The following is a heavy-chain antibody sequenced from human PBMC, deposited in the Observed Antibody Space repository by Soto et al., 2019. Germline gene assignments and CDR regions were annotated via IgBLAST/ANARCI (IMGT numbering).Heavy chain of an antibody. J-gene: IGHJ2*01. CDR3: TREKAVVLCRAHSFCYFDL. Sequence: PSETLSLTCAVSGGSINNGDYYWSWIRQPPGKGLEWIGYIYYSGSTYVNPSLKGRLSMSLDTSKNQFSLRLTSVTAADTAVSFCTREKAVVLCRAHSFCYFDLWGRGTLVTVSS. D-gene: IGHD2-15*01. V-gene: IGHV4-30-4*01. CDR2: IYYSGST. CDR1: GGSINNGDYY.